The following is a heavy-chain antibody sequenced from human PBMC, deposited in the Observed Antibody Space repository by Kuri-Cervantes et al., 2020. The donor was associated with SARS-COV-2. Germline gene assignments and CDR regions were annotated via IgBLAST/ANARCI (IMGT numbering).Heavy chain of an antibody. D-gene: IGHD3-16*01. J-gene: IGHJ4*02. V-gene: IGHV4-39*01. CDR1: GGSISSSSYY. CDR2: IYYSGST. CDR3: ARHTIPMGGFDY. Sequence: SETLSLTCTVSGGSISSSSYYWGWLRQPPGKGLEWIGSIYYSGSTYYNPSLKSRVTISVDTSKNQFSLKLSSVTAADTAVYYCARHTIPMGGFDYWGQGTLVTVSS.